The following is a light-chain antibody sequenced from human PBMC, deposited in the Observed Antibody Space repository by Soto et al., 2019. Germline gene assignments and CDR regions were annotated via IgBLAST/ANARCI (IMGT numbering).Light chain of an antibody. Sequence: EIILTQSPDTLSLSPGERATLSCRASQTVSSNYLAWCQQRTGQAPRLLIYGASTRAAGIPDRFSGSGSGTDFTLTITRLEPEDSAVYFCQQYTGPPTTFGQGTRLEIK. CDR3: QQYTGPPTT. CDR2: GAS. J-gene: IGKJ5*01. V-gene: IGKV3-20*01. CDR1: QTVSSNY.